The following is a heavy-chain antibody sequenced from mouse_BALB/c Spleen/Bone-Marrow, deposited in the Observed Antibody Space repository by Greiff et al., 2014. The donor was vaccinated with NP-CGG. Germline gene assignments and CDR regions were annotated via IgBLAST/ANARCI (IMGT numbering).Heavy chain of an antibody. Sequence: LQESGAELVRPGASVKLSCKASGYTFTSYWMNWVKQRPGQGLEWIGMIDPSDSETXYNQMFKDKATLTEDKTSSTAYMRLSSLTSEDSAVYYCTKNWAFDYWGQGTTLTVSS. CDR2: IDPSDSET. CDR1: GYTFTSYW. CDR3: TKNWAFDY. J-gene: IGHJ2*01. V-gene: IGHV1-61*01.